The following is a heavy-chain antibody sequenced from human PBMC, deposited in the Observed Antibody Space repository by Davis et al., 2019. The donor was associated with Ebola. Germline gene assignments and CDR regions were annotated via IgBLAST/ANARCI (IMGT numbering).Heavy chain of an antibody. CDR2: IYHSGST. CDR1: GGSISSYY. D-gene: IGHD4/OR15-4a*01. V-gene: IGHV4-59*01. J-gene: IGHJ4*02. CDR3: ARGLPYGAMNY. Sequence: SETLSLTCTVSGGSISSYYWSWIRQPPGKGLEWIGYIYHSGSTNSNPSLKSRVTMSVDTSKNQLSLKLSSVTAADTAVYYCARGLPYGAMNYWGQGTLVTVSS.